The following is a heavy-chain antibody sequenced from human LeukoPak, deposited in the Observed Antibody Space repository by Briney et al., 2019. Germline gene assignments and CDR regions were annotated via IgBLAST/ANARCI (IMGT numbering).Heavy chain of an antibody. J-gene: IGHJ4*02. Sequence: GASVKVSCKASGYTFTGYYMHWMRQAPGQRLEWMGWINPNIGDTNYAQKFRGRVTMTRDTSISTAYMELSRLRSDDTAVYYCARDPDAQIYAGTLANDHWGQGTLVTVSS. CDR3: ARDPDAQIYAGTLANDH. CDR1: GYTFTGYY. CDR2: INPNIGDT. D-gene: IGHD6-13*01. V-gene: IGHV1-2*02.